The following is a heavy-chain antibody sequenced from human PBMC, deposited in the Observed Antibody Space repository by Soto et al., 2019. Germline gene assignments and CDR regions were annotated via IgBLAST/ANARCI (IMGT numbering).Heavy chain of an antibody. Sequence: PSGTLSLTCIVSGGSISEKYWNWVRQPPGKGLEWIGLIFANGHTDYNPSLKSRVTMSVDASKNQFSLRLTSMTAADTAVYYCVASLAASGLNWLDPWGRGTLANVSS. V-gene: IGHV4-4*07. CDR1: GGSISEKY. CDR2: IFANGHT. J-gene: IGHJ5*02. D-gene: IGHD6-13*01. CDR3: VASLAASGLNWLDP.